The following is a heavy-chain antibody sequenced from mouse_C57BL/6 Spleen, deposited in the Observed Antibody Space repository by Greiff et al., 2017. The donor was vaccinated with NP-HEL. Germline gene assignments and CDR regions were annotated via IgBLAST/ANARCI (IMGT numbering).Heavy chain of an antibody. CDR1: GYAFSSYW. D-gene: IGHD2-2*01. V-gene: IGHV1-80*01. CDR2: IYPGDGDT. Sequence: VQLQESGPELVKPGASVKISCKASGYAFSSYWMNWVKQRPGKGLEWIGQIYPGDGDTNYNGKFKGKATLTADKSSSTAYMQLSSLTSEDSAVYFCARSLSTMVTTPAYWGQGTLVTVSA. CDR3: ARSLSTMVTTPAY. J-gene: IGHJ3*01.